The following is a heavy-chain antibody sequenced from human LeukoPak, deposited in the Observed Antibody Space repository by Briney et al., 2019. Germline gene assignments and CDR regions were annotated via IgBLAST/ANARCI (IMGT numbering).Heavy chain of an antibody. V-gene: IGHV3-11*01. J-gene: IGHJ4*02. Sequence: PGGSLRLSCAASGFTFSDFYMSWIRQAPGKGLEWISYISSSDSSIYYADSVRGRFTISRDNAKNSLYLQMNTLRAEDTAVYYCARDLSTSSEDWWDYWGQGTLVTVSS. CDR3: ARDLSTSSEDWWDY. D-gene: IGHD6-13*01. CDR1: GFTFSDFY. CDR2: ISSSDSSI.